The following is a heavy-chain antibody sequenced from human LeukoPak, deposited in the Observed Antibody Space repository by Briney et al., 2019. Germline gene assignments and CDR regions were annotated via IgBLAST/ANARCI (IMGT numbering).Heavy chain of an antibody. CDR3: SKTMGNVGVVAAAWVC. CDR2: ISYDGSNK. D-gene: IGHD2-15*01. V-gene: IGHV3-30*18. J-gene: IGHJ4*02. Sequence: PGGSLSLSCAPSGFIFQRRRKLGARQAPGKGLEWVAVISYDGSNKYYADSVKGRFTISRDNSKNTLYLQMNSLRAEDTAVSYCSKTMGNVGVVAAAWVCWGQGTLVTVSS. CDR1: GFIFQRRR.